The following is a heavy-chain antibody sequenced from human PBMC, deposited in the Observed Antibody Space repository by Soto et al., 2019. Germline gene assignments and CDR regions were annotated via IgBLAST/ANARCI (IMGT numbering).Heavy chain of an antibody. D-gene: IGHD2-15*01. J-gene: IGHJ3*02. CDR1: IGSISSADYY. V-gene: IGHV4-30-4*01. CDR3: ARAVSTSGGPEGDVFDI. Sequence: QVQLQESGPGLVKPSQTLSLTCTVSIGSISSADYYWSWIRQPPGKGLEWTGYIYYSGSTFYNPSLKSRVTISIDTSKNQFSLKLSSVTAADTAVYYCARAVSTSGGPEGDVFDIWGQGTMVTVSS. CDR2: IYYSGST.